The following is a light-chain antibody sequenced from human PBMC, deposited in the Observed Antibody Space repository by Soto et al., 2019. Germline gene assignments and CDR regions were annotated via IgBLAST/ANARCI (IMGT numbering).Light chain of an antibody. V-gene: IGKV1-39*01. Sequence: DIQMTQSPAYLYAPVGDRSTLTCRASQTISNYLGWYQHKPGKAPKLLIYAASSLQSGVPSRFSGSGAGTDFTLTISSLQPEDFASYYCQQGYSTPITFGQGTRLEIK. CDR3: QQGYSTPIT. J-gene: IGKJ5*01. CDR2: AAS. CDR1: QTISNY.